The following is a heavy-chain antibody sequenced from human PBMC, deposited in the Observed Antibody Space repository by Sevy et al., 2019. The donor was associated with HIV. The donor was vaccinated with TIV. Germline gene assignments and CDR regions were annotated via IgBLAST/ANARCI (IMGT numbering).Heavy chain of an antibody. J-gene: IGHJ3*02. CDR3: AGPITYYYDSSGYEDAFDI. Sequence: GGSLRLSCAASGFTFSSYSMNWVRQAPGKGLEWVSSISSSSSYIYYADSVKGRFTISRDNAKNSLYLQMNSLRAGDTAVYYCAGPITYYYDSSGYEDAFDIWGQGTMVTVSS. V-gene: IGHV3-21*01. CDR2: ISSSSSYI. D-gene: IGHD3-22*01. CDR1: GFTFSSYS.